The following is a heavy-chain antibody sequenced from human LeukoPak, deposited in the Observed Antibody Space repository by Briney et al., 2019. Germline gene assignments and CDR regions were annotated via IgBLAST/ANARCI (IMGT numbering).Heavy chain of an antibody. CDR2: IYYSGST. J-gene: IGHJ4*02. D-gene: IGHD5-18*01. CDR3: AREGGYSYGRFDY. Sequence: SETLSLTCTVSGGSISSYYWSWIRQPPGKGLEFIGHIYYSGSTNYNPSLKSRVTMSVDTSKNQFSLKLSSVTAADTAVYYCAREGGYSYGRFDYWGQGTLVTVSS. V-gene: IGHV4-59*01. CDR1: GGSISSYY.